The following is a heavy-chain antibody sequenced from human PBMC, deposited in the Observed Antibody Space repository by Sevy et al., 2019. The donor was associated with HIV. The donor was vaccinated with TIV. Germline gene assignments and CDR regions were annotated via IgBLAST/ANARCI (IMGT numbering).Heavy chain of an antibody. CDR3: ARAPGRWIQLGRLYYFDY. J-gene: IGHJ4*02. CDR1: GFTFSSYS. V-gene: IGHV3-21*01. D-gene: IGHD5-18*01. Sequence: GGSLRLSCAASGFTFSSYSMNRVRQAPGKGLEWVSSISSSSSYIYYADSVKGRFTISRDNAKNSLYLQMNSLRAEDTAVYYCARAPGRWIQLGRLYYFDYWGQGTLVTVSS. CDR2: ISSSSSYI.